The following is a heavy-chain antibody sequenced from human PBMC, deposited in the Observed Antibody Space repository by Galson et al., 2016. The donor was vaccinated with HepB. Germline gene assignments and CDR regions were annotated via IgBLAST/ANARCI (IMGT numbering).Heavy chain of an antibody. Sequence: SLRLSCAASGFTFSDYFMTWIRQAPGKGLEWLAYIANNGGTRYYADSVQGRFTISRDNANNSLYLHMDRLRAEDTAVYFCARDGCPRGSCGYFDIWGQGTMVSISS. CDR3: ARDGCPRGSCGYFDI. D-gene: IGHD2-15*01. CDR1: GFTFSDYF. J-gene: IGHJ3*02. V-gene: IGHV3-11*01. CDR2: IANNGGTR.